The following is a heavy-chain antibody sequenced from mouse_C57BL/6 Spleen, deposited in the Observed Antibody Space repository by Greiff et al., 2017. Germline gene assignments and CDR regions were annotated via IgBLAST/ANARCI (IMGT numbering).Heavy chain of an antibody. Sequence: QVQLKQPGAELVMPGASVKLSCKASGYTFTSYWMHWVKQRPGQGLEWIGEIDPSDRYTNYTQKFKGKSTLTVDKSSSTAYMQLSSVPSEDSAVYYCARYPSTVVEGAWYSYWGQGILVSFSA. CDR2: IDPSDRYT. V-gene: IGHV1-69*01. J-gene: IGHJ3*01. D-gene: IGHD1-1*01. CDR3: ARYPSTVVEGAWYSY. CDR1: GYTFTSYW.